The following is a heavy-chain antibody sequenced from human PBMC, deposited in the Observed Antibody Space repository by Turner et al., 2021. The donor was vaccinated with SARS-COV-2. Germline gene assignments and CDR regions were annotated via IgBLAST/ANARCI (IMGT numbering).Heavy chain of an antibody. CDR3: ARDSGYYRFDF. CDR1: GFTFTNHW. CDR2: ISQDGSQK. D-gene: IGHD3-22*01. Sequence: EVQLVESGGGLVQPGGSLRLSCAASGFTFTNHWIGWVRQSPGEGLEWVAIISQDGSQKNYVDSLRGRFTISRDNAKQSLYLQMNSLRADYTAVYYCARDSGYYRFDFWGQGTLVTVSS. V-gene: IGHV3-7*03. J-gene: IGHJ4*02.